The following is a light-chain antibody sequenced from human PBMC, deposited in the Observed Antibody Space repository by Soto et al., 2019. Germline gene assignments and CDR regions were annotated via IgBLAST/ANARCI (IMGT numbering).Light chain of an antibody. CDR2: GAS. J-gene: IGKJ1*01. CDR1: QSVSSN. CDR3: QQYYNWPRT. V-gene: IGKV3-15*01. Sequence: EIVLTQSPGTLSLSPGERATLSCRASQSVSSNLARYQHKPGQAPRLLTYGASTRATGIPARFSGSGSGTEFTLTISSLQPEDFAVYYCQQYYNWPRTFGQGTKVDIK.